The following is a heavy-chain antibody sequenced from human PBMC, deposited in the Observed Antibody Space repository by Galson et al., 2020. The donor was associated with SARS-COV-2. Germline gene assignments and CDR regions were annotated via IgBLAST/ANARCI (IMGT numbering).Heavy chain of an antibody. J-gene: IGHJ6*02. V-gene: IGHV3-23*01. CDR2: ISGSGGST. D-gene: IGHD6-13*01. Sequence: GGSLRLSCSASGFTFSSYAMSWVRQAPGKGLEWVSAISGSGGSTYYADSVKGRFTISRDNSKNTLYLQMNSLRAEDTAVYYCASSWSPDIYYYYYGMDVWGQGTTVTVS. CDR3: ASSWSPDIYYYYYGMDV. CDR1: GFTFSSYA.